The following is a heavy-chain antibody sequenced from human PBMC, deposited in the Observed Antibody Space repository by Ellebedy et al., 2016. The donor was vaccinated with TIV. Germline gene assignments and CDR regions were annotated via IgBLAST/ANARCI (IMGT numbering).Heavy chain of an antibody. CDR3: ARATSDFDY. CDR1: GFTFSSHD. CDR2: ITSAGDT. J-gene: IGHJ4*02. D-gene: IGHD5-24*01. V-gene: IGHV3-13*01. Sequence: GESLKISCAASGFTFSSHDMHWVRQPTGKGLEWVSGITSAGDTYYLSSVKGRFIISRDSAKNSLYLQMNSLRAEDTAVYYCARATSDFDYWGQGALATVSS.